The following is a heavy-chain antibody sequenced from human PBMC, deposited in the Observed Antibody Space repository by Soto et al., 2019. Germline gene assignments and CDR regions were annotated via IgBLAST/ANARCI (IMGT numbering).Heavy chain of an antibody. D-gene: IGHD6-13*01. V-gene: IGHV4-59*01. CDR2: VYYTGTT. CDR3: ARDLAAVPRAFDY. Sequence: LSLTCTVSGGSISSYFYIWVRQPPGKGLECIGSVYYTGTTDYNPSLKSRVTISVDTSKTQFSLNLRSVTAADTAVYYCARDLAAVPRAFDYWGRGTLVTVSS. J-gene: IGHJ4*02. CDR1: GGSISSYF.